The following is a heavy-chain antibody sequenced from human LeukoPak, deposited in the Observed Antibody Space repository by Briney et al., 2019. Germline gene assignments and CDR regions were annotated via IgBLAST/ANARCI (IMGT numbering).Heavy chain of an antibody. Sequence: ASVKVSCKASGYTFTSYDINWVRQATGQGLEWMGWMNPNSGNTGYAQKFQGRVTITRNTSISTAYMELSSLRSEDTAVYYCARAEDCSGGSCLNYYYYYMDVWGKGTTVTVSS. J-gene: IGHJ6*03. V-gene: IGHV1-8*03. CDR3: ARAEDCSGGSCLNYYYYYMDV. D-gene: IGHD2-15*01. CDR1: GYTFTSYD. CDR2: MNPNSGNT.